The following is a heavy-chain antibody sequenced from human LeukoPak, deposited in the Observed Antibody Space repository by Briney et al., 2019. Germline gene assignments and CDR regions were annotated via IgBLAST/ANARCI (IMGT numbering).Heavy chain of an antibody. CDR3: ARDKWGIAVAAFDY. CDR1: GFTFSSHW. V-gene: IGHV3-21*01. J-gene: IGHJ4*02. D-gene: IGHD6-19*01. Sequence: TGGSLRLSCAASGFTFSSHWMSWVRQAPGKGLEWVSSISSSSSYIYYADSVKGRFTISRDNAKNSLYLQMNSLRAEDTAVYYCARDKWGIAVAAFDYWGQGTLVTVSS. CDR2: ISSSSSYI.